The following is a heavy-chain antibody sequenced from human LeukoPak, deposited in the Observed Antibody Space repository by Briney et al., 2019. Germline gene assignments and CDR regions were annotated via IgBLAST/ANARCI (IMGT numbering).Heavy chain of an antibody. D-gene: IGHD3-22*01. J-gene: IGHJ4*02. CDR3: ITFSMIVVVITD. V-gene: IGHV3-15*01. CDR1: GFTFRNAW. Sequence: GGSLRLSCGASGFTFRNAWMSWVRQAPGKGLEWVGPVKSKTDGGTTDYAAPVKGKFTSSRDDSKNTLYLQMNSLKTEDTAVYYCITFSMIVVVITDWGQGTLVTVSS. CDR2: VKSKTDGGTT.